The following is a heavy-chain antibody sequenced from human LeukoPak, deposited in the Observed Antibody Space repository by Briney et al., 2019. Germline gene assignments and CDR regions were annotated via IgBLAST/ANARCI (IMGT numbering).Heavy chain of an antibody. CDR1: GGSISSGDYY. V-gene: IGHV4-30-4*08. Sequence: SQTLSLTCTVSGGSISSGDYYRSWIRQPPGKGLEWIGYTYYSGSTYYNPSLKSRVTISVDTSKNQFSLKLSSVTAADTAVYYCARVVVVVAAIDYWGQGTLVTVSS. CDR3: ARVVVVVAAIDY. J-gene: IGHJ4*02. D-gene: IGHD2-15*01. CDR2: TYYSGST.